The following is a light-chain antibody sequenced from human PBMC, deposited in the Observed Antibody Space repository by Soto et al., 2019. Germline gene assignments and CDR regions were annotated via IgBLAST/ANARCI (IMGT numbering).Light chain of an antibody. CDR2: EGS. V-gene: IGLV2-23*01. J-gene: IGLJ1*01. Sequence: QSVLTQPASVSGSPGQSITISCTGTSSDFGSYNLVSWYQQHPGKAPKLMIYEGSKRPSGVSNRFSGSKSGNTASLTISGLQAEDEADYYCCSYAGPPYVFGTGTKLTVL. CDR3: CSYAGPPYV. CDR1: SSDFGSYNL.